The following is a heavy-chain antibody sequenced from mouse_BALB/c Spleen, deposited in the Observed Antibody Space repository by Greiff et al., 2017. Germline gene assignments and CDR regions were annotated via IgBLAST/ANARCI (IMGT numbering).Heavy chain of an antibody. CDR2: INSNGGRT. CDR3: ARALYYVSSPYYFDY. V-gene: IGHV5-6-2*01. J-gene: IGHJ2*01. CDR1: GFTFSSYY. Sequence: EVKLVESGGGLVKLGGSLKLSCAASGFTFSSYYMSWVRQTPEKRLELVAAINSNGGRTYYQDTVKGRFTISRDNAKNTLDLQMSSLKSEDTALYYCARALYYVSSPYYFDYWGQGTTLTVSS. D-gene: IGHD1-1*01.